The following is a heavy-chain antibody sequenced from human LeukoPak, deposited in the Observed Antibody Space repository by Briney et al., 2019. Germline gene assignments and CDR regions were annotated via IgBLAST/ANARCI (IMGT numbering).Heavy chain of an antibody. D-gene: IGHD6-25*01. CDR2: IDSSGGST. Sequence: GGSLRLSCAASGFTFSNYGMSWVRQAPGKGLEWVSAIDSSGGSTYYADSVRGRFTISRDNSKNPLYLQMNSLRAEDTAVFYCARRTGAASGFDYWGQGTLVTVSS. J-gene: IGHJ4*02. V-gene: IGHV3-23*01. CDR1: GFTFSNYG. CDR3: ARRTGAASGFDY.